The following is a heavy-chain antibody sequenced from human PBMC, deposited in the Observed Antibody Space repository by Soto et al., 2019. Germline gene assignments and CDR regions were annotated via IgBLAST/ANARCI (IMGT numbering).Heavy chain of an antibody. CDR2: ISAYNGNT. V-gene: IGHV1-18*01. J-gene: IGHJ6*02. CDR1: GYTFTSYG. D-gene: IGHD5-12*01. Sequence: QVQLVQSGAEVKKPGASVKVSCKASGYTFTSYGISWVRQAPGHGLEWMGWISAYNGNTNYAQKLQGRVTMTTDTSXXTXYXXLRSQRSEDAAVYYCAGYFDFSGYDYPVCFNGMDVWGQGSTVTAFS. CDR3: AGYFDFSGYDYPVCFNGMDV.